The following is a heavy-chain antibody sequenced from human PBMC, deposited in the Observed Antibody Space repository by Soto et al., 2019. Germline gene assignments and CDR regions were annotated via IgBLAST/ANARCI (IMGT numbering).Heavy chain of an antibody. CDR3: ASDDILNGLAP. V-gene: IGHV3-66*01. D-gene: IGHD3-9*01. CDR1: GFTVSSNY. Sequence: GGSLRLSCAASGFTVSSNYMSWVRQAPGKGLEWVSVIYSGGSTYYADSVKGRFTISRDNSKNTLYLQMNSLRAEDTAVYYCASDDILNGLAPWGQGNLVTVSS. CDR2: IYSGGST. J-gene: IGHJ5*02.